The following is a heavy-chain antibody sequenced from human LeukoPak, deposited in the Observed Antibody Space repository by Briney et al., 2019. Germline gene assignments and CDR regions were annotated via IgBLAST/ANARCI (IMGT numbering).Heavy chain of an antibody. J-gene: IGHJ4*02. CDR3: ARHETGIAAAGPVF. CDR1: GYSFTSYW. D-gene: IGHD6-13*01. CDR2: IYPGGFDT. V-gene: IGHV5-51*01. Sequence: GESLKISCKGSGYSFTSYWIGWVRHMPGKGLEWMGIIYPGGFDTRYSPSFPGQVPSSADKSISTANLQWSSLKASDTAMYYCARHETGIAAAGPVFWGQGTLVTVSS.